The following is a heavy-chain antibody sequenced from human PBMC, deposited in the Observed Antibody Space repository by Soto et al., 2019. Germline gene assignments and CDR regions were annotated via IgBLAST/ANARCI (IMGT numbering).Heavy chain of an antibody. D-gene: IGHD4-17*01. J-gene: IGHJ4*02. CDR1: GFTFSTYN. CDR3: ASAHDYGDYVPCY. CDR2: ISSSSSAI. Sequence: EVQLVESGGVLVQPGGSLRLSCAASGFTFSTYNMNWVRQAPGKGLEWVSYISSSSSAIYYADSVKGRFTISRDNAKNSPYMQMNSLRDEDTAVCYCASAHDYGDYVPCYWGQGTLVTVSS. V-gene: IGHV3-48*02.